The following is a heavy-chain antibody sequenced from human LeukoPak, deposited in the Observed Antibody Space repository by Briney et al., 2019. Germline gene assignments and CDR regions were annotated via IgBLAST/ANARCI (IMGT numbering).Heavy chain of an antibody. Sequence: PSETLSLTCTVSGGSISSSSYYWGWIRQPPGKGLEWIGSIYYSGSTYYNPSLKSRVTISVDTSKNQFSLKLSSVTAADTAVYYCARGEYDFWSGYDYWGQGTLVTVSS. D-gene: IGHD3-3*01. CDR3: ARGEYDFWSGYDY. CDR1: GGSISSSSYY. CDR2: IYYSGST. J-gene: IGHJ4*02. V-gene: IGHV4-39*07.